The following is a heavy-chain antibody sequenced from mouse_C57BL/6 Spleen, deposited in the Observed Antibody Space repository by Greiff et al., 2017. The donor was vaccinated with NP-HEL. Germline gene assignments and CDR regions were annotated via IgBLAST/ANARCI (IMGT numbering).Heavy chain of an antibody. D-gene: IGHD1-1*01. CDR1: GFTFSSYG. Sequence: DVKLVESGGDLVKPGGSLKLSCAASGFTFSSYGMSWVRQTPDKRLEWVATISSGGSYTYYPDSVKGRFTISRDNAKNTLYLQMSSLKSEDTAMYCCARQTAGYYGSSYWYFDVWGTGTTVTVSS. CDR3: ARQTAGYYGSSYWYFDV. CDR2: ISSGGSYT. V-gene: IGHV5-6*02. J-gene: IGHJ1*03.